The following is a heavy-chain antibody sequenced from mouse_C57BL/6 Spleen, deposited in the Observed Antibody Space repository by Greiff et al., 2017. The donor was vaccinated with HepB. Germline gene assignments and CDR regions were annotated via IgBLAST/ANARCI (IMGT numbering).Heavy chain of an antibody. V-gene: IGHV1-82*01. CDR1: GYAFSSSW. J-gene: IGHJ1*03. D-gene: IGHD1-1*01. CDR2: IYPGDGDT. Sequence: QVQLQQSGPELVKPGASVKISCKASGYAFSSSWMNWVKQRPGKGLEWIGRIYPGDGDTNYNGKFKGKATLTADKSSSTAYMQLSSLTSEDSAVYFCARRGYYGSSPYWYFDVWGTGTTVTVSS. CDR3: ARRGYYGSSPYWYFDV.